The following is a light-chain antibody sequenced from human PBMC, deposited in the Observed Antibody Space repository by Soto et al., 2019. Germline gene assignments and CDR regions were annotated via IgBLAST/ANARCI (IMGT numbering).Light chain of an antibody. CDR3: ASWDNSLKGLV. CDR1: SSNIGSNY. J-gene: IGLJ3*02. CDR2: KGT. Sequence: QLVLTQPPSASGTPGQRVTISCSGSSSNIGSNYVYWYQQLPGTAPKLLIFKGTLRPPGVPDRFSASKSGTSASLDITGLHSEDEGDYYCASWDNSLKGLVFGGGTKLTVL. V-gene: IGLV1-47*01.